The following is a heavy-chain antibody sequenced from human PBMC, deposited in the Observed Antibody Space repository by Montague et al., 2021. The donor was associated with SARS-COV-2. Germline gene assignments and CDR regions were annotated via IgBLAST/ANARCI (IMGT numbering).Heavy chain of an antibody. J-gene: IGHJ4*02. V-gene: IGHV4-4*08. D-gene: IGHD3-9*01. CDR2: IYISCST. CDR1: GGSISSYY. CDR3: ARLGLRYFDWLLFGEGYFDY. Sequence: SETLSLTCTVSGGSISSYYWYWIWLPPGKGLEWIGIIYISCSTNYNSYLKSRVPISVATSKNQFPLKLSFISVADTDVYYCARLGLRYFDWLLFGEGYFDYWGQGTLVTVSS.